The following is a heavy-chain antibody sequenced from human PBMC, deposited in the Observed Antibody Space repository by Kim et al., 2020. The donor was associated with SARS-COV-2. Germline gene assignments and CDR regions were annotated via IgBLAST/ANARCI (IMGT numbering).Heavy chain of an antibody. J-gene: IGHJ6*02. CDR2: IYPGDSDT. V-gene: IGHV5-51*01. D-gene: IGHD4-4*01. CDR1: GYSFTSYW. Sequence: GESLKISCKGSGYSFTSYWIGWVRQMPGKGLEWMGIIYPGDSDTRYSPSFQGQVTISADKSISTAYLQWSSLKASDTAMYYCARTTVTTPLYYYYGMDVWGQGTTVTVSS. CDR3: ARTTVTTPLYYYYGMDV.